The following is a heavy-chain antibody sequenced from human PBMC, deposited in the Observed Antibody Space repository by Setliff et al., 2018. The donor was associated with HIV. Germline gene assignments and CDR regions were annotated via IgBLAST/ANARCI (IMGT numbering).Heavy chain of an antibody. Sequence: ASVKVSCKASGYSFINYGISWVRQAPGQGLEWMGWISAYNGNTDYAPRLLGRVTMTTDTSTSTAYMGLRSLSSDDTAVYYCARARLQGIVTAVGPRDNCLDPWGQGTRVTVSS. CDR1: GYSFINYG. D-gene: IGHD1-26*01. CDR2: ISAYNGNT. V-gene: IGHV1-18*01. J-gene: IGHJ5*02. CDR3: ARARLQGIVTAVGPRDNCLDP.